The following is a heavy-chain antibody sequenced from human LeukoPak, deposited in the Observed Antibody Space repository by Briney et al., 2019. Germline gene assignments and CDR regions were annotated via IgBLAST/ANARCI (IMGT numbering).Heavy chain of an antibody. CDR2: ISYDGSNK. CDR3: AREPLITIFGVAWTRSGYYMDV. J-gene: IGHJ6*03. D-gene: IGHD3-3*01. CDR1: GFTFSTYT. V-gene: IGHV3-30*04. Sequence: GGSLRLSCAASGFTFSTYTMHWVRQTPGKGLEWVAAIISYDGSNKYYAESVKGRFTVSRDNSKNTLYLRMNGLRPEDTAVFYCAREPLITIFGVAWTRSGYYMDVWGKGTTVTVSS.